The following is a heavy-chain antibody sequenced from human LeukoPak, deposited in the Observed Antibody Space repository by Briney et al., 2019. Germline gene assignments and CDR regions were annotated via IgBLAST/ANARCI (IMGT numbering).Heavy chain of an antibody. Sequence: PSETLSLTCGVSGGSISSSYWWSWVRQPPGKGLEWIGEIYHSGSTNYNPSLKSRVTISMDKSKNQFSLNLSSVTAADTAVYYCARGDSYDFQFDPWGQGTLVTVSS. V-gene: IGHV4-4*02. D-gene: IGHD3-22*01. CDR3: ARGDSYDFQFDP. J-gene: IGHJ5*02. CDR2: IYHSGST. CDR1: GGSISSSYW.